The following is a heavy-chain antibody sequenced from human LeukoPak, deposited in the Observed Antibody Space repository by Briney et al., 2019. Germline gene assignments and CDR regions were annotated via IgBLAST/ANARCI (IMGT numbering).Heavy chain of an antibody. V-gene: IGHV5-51*01. CDR3: ARADQLRWFGDPRRPYYYGMDV. D-gene: IGHD3-10*01. CDR1: GYSFPDYW. CDR2: IDPGDSDT. Sequence: GESLKISCKASGYSFPDYWSGWVRQPPGKRLEWMGSIDPGDSDTRYSPSFQGQVTISADKSISAAYLQWSSLKASDIAMYYCARADQLRWFGDPRRPYYYGMDVWGEGATVTVSS. J-gene: IGHJ6*02.